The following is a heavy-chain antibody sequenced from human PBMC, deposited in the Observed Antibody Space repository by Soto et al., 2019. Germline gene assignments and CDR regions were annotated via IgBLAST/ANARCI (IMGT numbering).Heavy chain of an antibody. CDR3: AXGGIVVVPAAISHGMDV. CDR2: MNPNSGNT. J-gene: IGHJ6*02. V-gene: IGHV1-8*01. CDR1: GYTFTSYD. Sequence: ASVKVSCKASGYTFTSYDINWVRQATGQGLEWMGWMNPNSGNTGYAQKFQGRVTMTRNTSISTAYMELSSLRSEDTAVYYCAXGGIVVVPAAISHGMDVWGQGTTVTVSS. D-gene: IGHD2-2*02.